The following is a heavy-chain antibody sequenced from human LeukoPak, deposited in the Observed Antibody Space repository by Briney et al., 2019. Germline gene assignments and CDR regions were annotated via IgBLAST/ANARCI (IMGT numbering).Heavy chain of an antibody. CDR1: GGSFSGYY. CDR2: INHSGST. V-gene: IGHV4-34*01. Sequence: PSETLSLTCAVYGGSFSGYYWNWIRQPPGKGLEWIGEINHSGSTNYNPSLKSRVTISVDTPKNQFSLKLSSVTAADTAVYYCARDASDIWGQGTMVTVSS. J-gene: IGHJ3*02. CDR3: ARDASDI.